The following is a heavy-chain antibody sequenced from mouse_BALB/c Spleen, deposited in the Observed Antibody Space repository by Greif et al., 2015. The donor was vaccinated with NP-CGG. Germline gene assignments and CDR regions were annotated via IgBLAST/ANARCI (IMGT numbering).Heavy chain of an antibody. CDR1: GFTFTDYY. CDR2: IRNKANGYTT. CDR3: ARDTGTFAY. V-gene: IGHV7-3*02. J-gene: IGHJ3*01. D-gene: IGHD4-1*01. Sequence: EVKLVESGGGLVQPGGSLRLSCATSGFTFTDYYMSWVRQPPGKALEWLGFIRNKANGYTTEYSASVKGRFTISRDNSQSTLYLQMNTLRAEDSATYYCARDTGTFAYWGQGTLVTVSA.